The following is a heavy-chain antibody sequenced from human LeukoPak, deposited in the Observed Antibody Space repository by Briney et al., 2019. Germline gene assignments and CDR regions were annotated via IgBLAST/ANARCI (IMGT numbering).Heavy chain of an antibody. CDR1: GYTVTGHY. D-gene: IGHD5-18*01. Sequence: ASVKVSCKASGYTVTGHYLHWVRQAPGQGLDWMGWINPNSGGTNYAQKFQGRVTMTRDTSINTAYMELNSLTSDDTAMYYCAKDAYSGFSSSYNMDSWGQGTLVTVSS. V-gene: IGHV1-2*02. CDR2: INPNSGGT. J-gene: IGHJ4*02. CDR3: AKDAYSGFSSSYNMDS.